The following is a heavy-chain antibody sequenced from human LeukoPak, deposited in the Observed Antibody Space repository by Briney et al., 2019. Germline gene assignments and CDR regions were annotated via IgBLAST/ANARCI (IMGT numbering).Heavy chain of an antibody. Sequence: GGSLSLSCAASGFIFSDYWMHWVRQGPGKGLVWVSRIKSDGSSTSYAESVKGRFTISRDNAKNTVYVHMNSLRDEDTAVYYCARGGRYAYSLDYWGQGTPVTVSS. J-gene: IGHJ4*02. CDR2: IKSDGSST. D-gene: IGHD3-16*01. CDR1: GFIFSDYW. CDR3: ARGGRYAYSLDY. V-gene: IGHV3-74*01.